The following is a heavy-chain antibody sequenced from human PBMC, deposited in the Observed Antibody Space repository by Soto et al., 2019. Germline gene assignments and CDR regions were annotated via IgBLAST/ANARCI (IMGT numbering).Heavy chain of an antibody. Sequence: GGSLRLSCAASGFAFSSYWMHWVRQAPGKGLVWVSRINPDGRTTSYADSVRDRFTISRDNAHDTLYLQMNGLRTEDTAVYYCARVGVGSYHFDFWGQGPQVTVSS. D-gene: IGHD3-10*01. CDR1: GFAFSSYW. CDR2: INPDGRTT. J-gene: IGHJ4*02. CDR3: ARVGVGSYHFDF. V-gene: IGHV3-74*01.